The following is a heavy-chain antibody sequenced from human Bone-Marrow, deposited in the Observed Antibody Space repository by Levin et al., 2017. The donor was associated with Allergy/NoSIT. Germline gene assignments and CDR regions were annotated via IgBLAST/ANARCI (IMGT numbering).Heavy chain of an antibody. CDR1: GFTFSDHF. J-gene: IGHJ4*02. CDR3: ARVSFYGSSGYSFDY. V-gene: IGHV3-72*01. Sequence: SCAASGFTFSDHFMDWVRQAPGKGLEWVGRIRSKANSYTTEYAASVKGRFTISRDDSKNSLYLQMNSLQTEDTAVYYCARVSFYGSSGYSFDYWGQGTLVTVSS. D-gene: IGHD3-22*01. CDR2: IRSKANSYTT.